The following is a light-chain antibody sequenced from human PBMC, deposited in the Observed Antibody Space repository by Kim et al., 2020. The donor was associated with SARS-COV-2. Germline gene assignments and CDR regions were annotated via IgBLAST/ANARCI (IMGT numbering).Light chain of an antibody. CDR3: NSRDTISKHVV. V-gene: IGLV3-19*01. CDR2: DKN. J-gene: IGLJ2*01. CDR1: NRRRNY. Sequence: AVGQTGRITSQGGNRRRNYASRYQQKPGQAPPLVIYDKNIRPSGVPDRFSGCSTGKTASLTITGAQAEEDADYYCNSRDTISKHVVFGGGTQLTVL.